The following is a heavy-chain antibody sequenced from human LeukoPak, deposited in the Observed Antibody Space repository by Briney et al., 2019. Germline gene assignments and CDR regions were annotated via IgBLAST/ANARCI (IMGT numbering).Heavy chain of an antibody. J-gene: IGHJ4*02. Sequence: SVKVSCTASGGTFSSYAISWVRQAPGQGLEWMGGIIPIFGTANYAQKFQGRVTITADESTSTAYMELSSLRSEDTAVYYCARGVLENIAQYYFDYWGQGTLVTVSS. V-gene: IGHV1-69*13. D-gene: IGHD2/OR15-2a*01. CDR1: GGTFSSYA. CDR2: IIPIFGTA. CDR3: ARGVLENIAQYYFDY.